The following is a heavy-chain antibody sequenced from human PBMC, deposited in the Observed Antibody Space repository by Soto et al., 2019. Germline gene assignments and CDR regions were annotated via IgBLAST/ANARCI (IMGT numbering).Heavy chain of an antibody. CDR3: ASMTSRISPGR. CDR2: IRSSGSPT. Sequence: GGSLRLSCVASGFAFSNYSMNWFRQAPGKGLEWVSYIRSSGSPTYYAGSVKGRFTISRDNAKKSLYLQMNSLRAEDTAVYDCASMTSRISPGRWGQRTPVPVSS. V-gene: IGHV3-48*01. J-gene: IGHJ1*01. CDR1: GFAFSNYS. D-gene: IGHD3-3*02.